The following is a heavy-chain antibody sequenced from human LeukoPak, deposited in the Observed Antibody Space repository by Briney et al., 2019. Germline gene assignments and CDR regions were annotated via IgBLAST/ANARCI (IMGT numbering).Heavy chain of an antibody. D-gene: IGHD3-9*01. CDR1: GLNFSKYW. CDR3: ATHEILTGYPYFDY. J-gene: IGHJ4*02. V-gene: IGHV3-7*01. Sequence: GGSLRLSCAISGLNFSKYWMSWVRQAPGKGLEWVANINQDGSEKYFVDSVKGRFTISRDNAEDSLYLQMNSLGAEDTAVYYCATHEILTGYPYFDYWGQGTLVTVSS. CDR2: INQDGSEK.